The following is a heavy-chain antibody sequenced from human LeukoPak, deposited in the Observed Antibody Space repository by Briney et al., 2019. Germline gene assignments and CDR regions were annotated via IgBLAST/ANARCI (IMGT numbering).Heavy chain of an antibody. CDR1: GFTFSTHW. D-gene: IGHD3-22*01. CDR2: MNGDGSST. J-gene: IGHJ3*02. Sequence: GGSLRLSCVASGFTFSTHWMHWVRQAPGKGLVWVSRMNGDGSSTKYAVSVKGRFTISRDNAKNSLYLQMNSLRAEDTALYYCAKDIGYDSSGQDAFDIWGQGTMVTVSS. CDR3: AKDIGYDSSGQDAFDI. V-gene: IGHV3-74*01.